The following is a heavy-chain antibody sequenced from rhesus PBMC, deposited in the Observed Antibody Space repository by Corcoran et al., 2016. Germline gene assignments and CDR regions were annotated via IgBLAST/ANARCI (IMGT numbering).Heavy chain of an antibody. V-gene: IGHV4-169*01. CDR1: GGSISSSY. CDR3: ARVGNFWTLGMGLDS. D-gene: IGHD3-3*01. CDR2: IYGSGSST. J-gene: IGHJ6*01. Sequence: QLQLQESGPGLVKPSETLSVTCAVSGGSISSSYWSWIRQAPGKGLEWIGYIYGSGSSTNYNPSLKSRVTLSVDTAKNQLSLKLSSVTTADTAVYYCARVGNFWTLGMGLDSWGQGVVVTVSS.